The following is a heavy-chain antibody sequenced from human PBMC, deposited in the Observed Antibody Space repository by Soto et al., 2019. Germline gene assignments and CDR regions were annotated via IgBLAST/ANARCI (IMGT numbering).Heavy chain of an antibody. CDR1: GGTFSSYA. CDR3: ATPGIAAHLAYYGMDV. CDR2: IIPIFGTA. J-gene: IGHJ6*02. V-gene: IGHV1-69*01. D-gene: IGHD6-13*01. Sequence: QVQLVQSGAEVKKPGSSVKVSCKASGGTFSSYAISWVRQAPGQGLEWMGGIIPIFGTANYAQKFQGRVTITADESTSTAYMELSSLRSDDTAVYYCATPGIAAHLAYYGMDVWGQGTTVTVSS.